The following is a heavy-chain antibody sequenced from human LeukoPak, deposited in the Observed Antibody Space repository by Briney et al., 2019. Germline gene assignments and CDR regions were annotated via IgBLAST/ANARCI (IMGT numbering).Heavy chain of an antibody. CDR1: GFTFSSYT. CDR2: VSARSTYI. V-gene: IGHV3-21*01. D-gene: IGHD3-22*01. Sequence: KTGGSLRLSCAASGFTFSSYTMNWVRQAPGKGLEWVSSVSARSTYIFHADSVTGRFTISRDNAKSSLDLQMDSLRPEDTAVYYCARSLGYYDSRGFGHPYWYFDLWGRGTPVTVSS. J-gene: IGHJ2*01. CDR3: ARSLGYYDSRGFGHPYWYFDL.